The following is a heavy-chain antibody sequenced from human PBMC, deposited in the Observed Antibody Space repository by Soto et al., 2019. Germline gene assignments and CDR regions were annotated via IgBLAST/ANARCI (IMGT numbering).Heavy chain of an antibody. J-gene: IGHJ6*02. CDR1: GYIFPNYW. CDR2: IYPGDSDT. CDR3: ATHPNGMDV. V-gene: IGHV5-51*01. Sequence: PGESLKISCTGSGYIFPNYWIAWVRQMPGKGLEWMGIIYPGDSDTRYSPSFQGRASISADESTSTAYLHLSSLKASDTPMPYGATHPNGMDVWSQGTTVTAP.